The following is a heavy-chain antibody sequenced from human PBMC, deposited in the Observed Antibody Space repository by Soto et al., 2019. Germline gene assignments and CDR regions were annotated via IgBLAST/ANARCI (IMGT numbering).Heavy chain of an antibody. CDR3: ARWGPAGDLYYYYGMDV. V-gene: IGHV4-59*01. Sequence: SETLSLTCTVSGGSISSYYWSWIRQPPGKGLEWIGYIYYSGSTNYNPSLKSRVTISVDTSENQFSLKLSSVTAADTAVYYCARWGPAGDLYYYYGMDVWGQGTTVTVSS. CDR2: IYYSGST. D-gene: IGHD2-21*02. CDR1: GGSISSYY. J-gene: IGHJ6*02.